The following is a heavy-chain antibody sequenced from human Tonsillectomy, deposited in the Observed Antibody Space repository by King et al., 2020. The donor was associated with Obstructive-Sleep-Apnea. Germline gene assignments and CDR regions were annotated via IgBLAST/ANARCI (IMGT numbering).Heavy chain of an antibody. Sequence: EQLVQSGAEVKKPGASVKVYCKASGYTFTSSDINWVRLATGQGLEWMGWMNPNSGNTGFAQKFQGRVTMTRNTSISTAYMELSSLRSEDTAVYYCAVSTSYYYYYAMDGWGQGTTVTVSS. V-gene: IGHV1-8*01. D-gene: IGHD2-2*01. CDR3: AVSTSYYYYYAMDG. CDR2: MNPNSGNT. CDR1: GYTFTSSD. J-gene: IGHJ6*02.